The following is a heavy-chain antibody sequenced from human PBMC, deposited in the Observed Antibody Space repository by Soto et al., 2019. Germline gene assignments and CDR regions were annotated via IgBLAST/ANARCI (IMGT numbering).Heavy chain of an antibody. CDR2: VYHTGNT. CDR3: AREQYNWKL. CDR1: GVSFTPYY. Sequence: QVQLQESGPGLVKPSETLSLTCTVSGVSFTPYYWTWIRHPPGKGLEWIGYVYHTGNTYYNPSLKSRVTISLDTSKNQVSLRLKSVTAADTAVYYCAREQYNWKLWGQGTLVTVSS. J-gene: IGHJ4*02. D-gene: IGHD1-20*01. V-gene: IGHV4-59*01.